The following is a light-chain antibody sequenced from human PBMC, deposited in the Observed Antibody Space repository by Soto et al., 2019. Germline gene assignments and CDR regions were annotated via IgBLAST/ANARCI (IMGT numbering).Light chain of an antibody. Sequence: DIPMTQSPSSLSASVGDRVTITCRASQSIASYLTWYQQKPGKAPKILIYAASNLQSGVPSRFSGGGSGTDFTLTIRSLQPEDFATYYCQQSYTSPWTFGQGTKVEIK. CDR1: QSIASY. CDR3: QQSYTSPWT. CDR2: AAS. J-gene: IGKJ1*01. V-gene: IGKV1-39*01.